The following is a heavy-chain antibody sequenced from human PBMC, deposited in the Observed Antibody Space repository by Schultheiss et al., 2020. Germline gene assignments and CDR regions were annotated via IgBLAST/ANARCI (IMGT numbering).Heavy chain of an antibody. D-gene: IGHD6-13*01. CDR3: ARASSTHTPNDY. V-gene: IGHV3-74*01. J-gene: IGHJ4*02. Sequence: GGSLRLSCAASGFTFSSYWMHWVRQAPGKGLEWVSSITWNSDKITYADSVKGRFTISRDNAKNSLYLQMNSLRAEDTAVYYCARASSTHTPNDYWGQGTLVTVSS. CDR2: ITWNSDKI. CDR1: GFTFSSYW.